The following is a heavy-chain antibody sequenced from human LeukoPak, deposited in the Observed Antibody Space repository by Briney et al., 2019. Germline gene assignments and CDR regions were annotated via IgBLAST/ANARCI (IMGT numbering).Heavy chain of an antibody. D-gene: IGHD3-9*01. CDR2: IRYDGSNK. V-gene: IGHV3-30*02. Sequence: GGSLRLSCAASGLTFSSYGMHWVRQAPGKGLEWVAFIRYDGSNKYYADSVKGRFTISRDNSKNTLYLQMNSLRAEDTAVYYCAIRRRYDILTGYYKDYWGQGTLVTVSS. J-gene: IGHJ4*02. CDR1: GLTFSSYG. CDR3: AIRRRYDILTGYYKDY.